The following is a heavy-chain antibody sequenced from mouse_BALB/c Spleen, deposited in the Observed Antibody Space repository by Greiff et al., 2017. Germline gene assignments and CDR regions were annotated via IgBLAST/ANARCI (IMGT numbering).Heavy chain of an antibody. CDR1: GFTFSSYG. D-gene: IGHD1-1*01. CDR3: ARVYGSREYYFDY. Sequence: EVKLMESGGGLVQPGGSLKLSCAASGFTFSSYGMSWVRQTPDKRLELVATINSNGGSTYYPDSVKGRFTISRDNAKNTLYLQMSSLKSEDTAMYYCARVYGSREYYFDYWGQGTTLTVSS. J-gene: IGHJ2*01. CDR2: INSNGGST. V-gene: IGHV5-6-3*01.